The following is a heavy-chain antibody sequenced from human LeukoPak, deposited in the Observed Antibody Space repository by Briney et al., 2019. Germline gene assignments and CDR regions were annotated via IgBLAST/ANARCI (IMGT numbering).Heavy chain of an antibody. J-gene: IGHJ4*02. V-gene: IGHV4-39*07. CDR3: ARSLFWIGYDYIWGSYRSQGFDY. CDR2: INHSGST. D-gene: IGHD3-16*02. Sequence: PSETLSLTCTVSGGSVSSGSYYWSWIRQPPGKGLEWIGEINHSGSTNYNPSLKSRVTISVDTSKNQFSLKLSSVTAADTAVYYCARSLFWIGYDYIWGSYRSQGFDYWGQGTLVTVSS. CDR1: GGSVSSGSYY.